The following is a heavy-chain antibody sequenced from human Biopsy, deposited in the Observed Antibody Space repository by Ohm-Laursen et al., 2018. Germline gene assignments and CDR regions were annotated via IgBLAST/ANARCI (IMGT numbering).Heavy chain of an antibody. CDR3: ARAGVGSDGTDSYYYGMDV. CDR2: ISPSGATT. Sequence: SVKVSCKASGNTFATYHIHWVRQAPGQGLEWMGEISPSGATTSFSQKFQGRITMTRDTSTGTVYMNLNSLGSEDTAVYYCARAGVGSDGTDSYYYGMDVWGPGTTVTVSS. J-gene: IGHJ6*02. CDR1: GNTFATYH. D-gene: IGHD5-24*01. V-gene: IGHV1-46*01.